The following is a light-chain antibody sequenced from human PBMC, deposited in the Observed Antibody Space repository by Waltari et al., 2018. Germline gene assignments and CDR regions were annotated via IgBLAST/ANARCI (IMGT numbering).Light chain of an antibody. V-gene: IGKV1-17*01. CDR3: LQHNNYPWT. CDR1: QGIRND. Sequence: DIQMTQSPYSLSAYVGDRITITCRATQGIRNDLNLYQQKPVKAPKRLIYYASTLQSGVPSRFSGSGSETEFTLTISSLQPEDFATYYCLQHNNYPWTFGQVTKVDIK. CDR2: YAS. J-gene: IGKJ1*01.